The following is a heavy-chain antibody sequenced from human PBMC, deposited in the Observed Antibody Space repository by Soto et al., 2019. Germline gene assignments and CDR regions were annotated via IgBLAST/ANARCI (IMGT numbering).Heavy chain of an antibody. D-gene: IGHD3-10*01. CDR1: GFTFTDYA. Sequence: GGSLRLSCGTSGFTFTDYAMNWVRQAPGKGLEWVSSISGKGDSTYYADSVKGRFTISRDNSKNTLYLQMNSLRAEDTAVYYCARTYGSGSYYNVYDAFDIWGQGTMVPVSS. V-gene: IGHV3-23*01. J-gene: IGHJ3*02. CDR2: ISGKGDST. CDR3: ARTYGSGSYYNVYDAFDI.